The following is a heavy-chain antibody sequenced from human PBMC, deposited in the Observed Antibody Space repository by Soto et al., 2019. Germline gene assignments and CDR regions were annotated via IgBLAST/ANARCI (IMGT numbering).Heavy chain of an antibody. J-gene: IGHJ4*02. Sequence: QVHLVQSGAEVKKPGASVKVSCKGSGYAFTTYGITWVRQAPGQGLEWMGWISAHNGNTNYAQKLQGRVTVTRDTSTSTRDMDLGSLGSADTAVYYCARGRYGDYWGQGALVTVSS. V-gene: IGHV1-18*01. CDR3: ARGRYGDY. CDR1: GYAFTTYG. CDR2: ISAHNGNT. D-gene: IGHD1-1*01.